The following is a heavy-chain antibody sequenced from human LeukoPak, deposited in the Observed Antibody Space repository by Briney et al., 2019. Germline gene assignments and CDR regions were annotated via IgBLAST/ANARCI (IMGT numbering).Heavy chain of an antibody. CDR1: GFTFSSYG. Sequence: RSGGSLRLSCAASGFTFSSYGMHWVRQAPGKGLEWVAFIRYDGSNKYYADSVKGRFTISRDNSKNTLFLQMNSLRAEDTAVYYCAKDGGGWLQLSFDYWGQGTLVTVSS. CDR2: IRYDGSNK. CDR3: AKDGGGWLQLSFDY. J-gene: IGHJ4*02. D-gene: IGHD5-24*01. V-gene: IGHV3-30*02.